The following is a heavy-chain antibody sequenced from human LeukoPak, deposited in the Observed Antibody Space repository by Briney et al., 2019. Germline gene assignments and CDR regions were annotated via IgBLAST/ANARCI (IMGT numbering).Heavy chain of an antibody. CDR3: ARDRRAYYYDSSGFVLGAFDI. Sequence: SETLSLTCTVSGGSISSGGYYRSWIRQHPGKGLEWIGYIYYSGSTYYNPSLKSRVTISVDTSKNQFSLKLSSVTAADTAVYYCARDRRAYYYDSSGFVLGAFDIWGQGTMVTVSS. J-gene: IGHJ3*02. D-gene: IGHD3-22*01. V-gene: IGHV4-31*03. CDR2: IYYSGST. CDR1: GGSISSGGYY.